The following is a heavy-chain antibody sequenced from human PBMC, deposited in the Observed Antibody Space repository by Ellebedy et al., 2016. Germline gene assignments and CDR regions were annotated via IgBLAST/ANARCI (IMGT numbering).Heavy chain of an antibody. Sequence: SETLSLTCTVSGGSISSYYWSWIRQPAGKGLERIGRIYTSGSTNYNPSLKSRVTMSVDTSKNQFSLKLSSVTAADTAVYYCAREGRSIAARPGWFDPWGQGTLVTVSS. CDR2: IYTSGST. CDR1: GGSISSYY. CDR3: AREGRSIAARPGWFDP. J-gene: IGHJ5*02. V-gene: IGHV4-4*07. D-gene: IGHD6-6*01.